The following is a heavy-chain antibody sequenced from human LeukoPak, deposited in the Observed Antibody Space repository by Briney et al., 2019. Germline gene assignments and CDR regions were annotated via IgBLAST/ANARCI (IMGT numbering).Heavy chain of an antibody. CDR1: GYTFTGYY. CDR2: INPNNGGT. CDR3: ARVVGGNYYGSETDDY. V-gene: IGHV1-2*02. D-gene: IGHD3-10*01. Sequence: GASVKVSCKASGYTFTGYYLHWVRQAPGQELEWMGWINPNNGGTNYAQKFQDRVTMPRDTSISTAYMELSRLRSDDTAVYYGARVVGGNYYGSETDDYWGQGTLVTVSS. J-gene: IGHJ4*02.